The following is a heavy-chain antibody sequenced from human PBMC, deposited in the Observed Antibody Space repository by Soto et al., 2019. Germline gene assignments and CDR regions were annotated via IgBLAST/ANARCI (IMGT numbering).Heavy chain of an antibody. CDR1: GFIFSDYA. CDR2: LSGSGGSK. J-gene: IGHJ4*01. CDR3: AKASGRIRFLQDDF. Sequence: PGGSLRLSCAASGFIFSDYAMNWVRQAPGKGLEWVSGLSGSGGSKHYADSVKGRFSVSRDNPRNTLYLQMDSLRVEDTAIYYCAKASGRIRFLQDDFWGHGTLVTVSS. D-gene: IGHD3-10*01. V-gene: IGHV3-23*01.